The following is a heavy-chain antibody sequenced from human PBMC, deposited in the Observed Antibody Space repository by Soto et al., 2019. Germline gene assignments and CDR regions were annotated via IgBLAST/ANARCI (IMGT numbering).Heavy chain of an antibody. Sequence: QVQLVQSGAEVKKPGASVKLSCQASEYTFTDYFIHWVRQAPGQGLEWMGLINLGGTTTTYAQKXXGXXTILRDSSTSTAYMELSSMRSEDKAVYYCIGKEWGMRYFYDGGQGTLVSVSS. V-gene: IGHV1-46*01. D-gene: IGHD3-16*01. CDR2: INLGGTTT. CDR1: EYTFTDYF. CDR3: IGKEWGMRYFYD. J-gene: IGHJ4*02.